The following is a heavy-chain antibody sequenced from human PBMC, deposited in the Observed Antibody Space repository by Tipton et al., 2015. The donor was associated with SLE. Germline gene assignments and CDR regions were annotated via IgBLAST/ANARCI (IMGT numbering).Heavy chain of an antibody. Sequence: TLSLTCTVSGGSISSYYWSWIRQPPGKGLEWIGDIYYSGSANYNPSLKSRLTISVDTSKNQFSLKLSSVTAADTAVYYCARRGWGRGDYWGQGTLVTVSS. D-gene: IGHD6-19*01. CDR1: GGSISSYY. CDR3: ARRGWGRGDY. J-gene: IGHJ4*02. V-gene: IGHV4-59*12. CDR2: IYYSGSA.